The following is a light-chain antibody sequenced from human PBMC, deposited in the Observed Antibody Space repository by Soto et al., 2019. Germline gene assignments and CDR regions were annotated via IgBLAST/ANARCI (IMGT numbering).Light chain of an antibody. CDR1: SSNLGAGYD. V-gene: IGLV1-40*01. J-gene: IGLJ3*02. CDR3: QAYDYSLTASV. Sequence: QSALTQPPSVSGAPGQRVTLSCTGNSSNLGAGYDVHWYQQLPGAAPKLVIFGNRNRPSGVPERFSGSKSGTSASLAITGLQAEDEADYSCQAYDYSLTASVFGGGTKLTVL. CDR2: GNR.